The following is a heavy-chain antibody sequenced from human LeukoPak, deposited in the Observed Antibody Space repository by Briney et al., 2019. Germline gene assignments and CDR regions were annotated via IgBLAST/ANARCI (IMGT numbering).Heavy chain of an antibody. CDR3: ARGVETLDANTLAY. CDR1: GFTVITND. D-gene: IGHD3-16*01. Sequence: PGGSLRLSCGASGFTVITNDMTWVRQAPGKGLEWVSVLYSDGNTKYADSVQGRFTISRDNSKNTLYLEMNSLSPDDTAVYYCARGVETLDANTLAYWGQGTLVTVSS. CDR2: LYSDGNT. J-gene: IGHJ4*02. V-gene: IGHV3-53*01.